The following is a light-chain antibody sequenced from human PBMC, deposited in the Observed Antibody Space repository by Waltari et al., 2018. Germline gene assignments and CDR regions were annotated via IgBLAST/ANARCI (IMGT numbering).Light chain of an antibody. J-gene: IGLJ1*01. CDR3: CSYTSTSTYV. V-gene: IGLV2-14*01. CDR2: EVS. CDR1: LSDIGRYNC. Sequence: QSARTQPASVSGSPGQSIAISCTGSLSDIGRYNCVPCYQHHPGTAPKLLIYEVSKRPSGVSLRFSGSKSGSTASLTISGLQAEDETTYYCCSYTSTSTYVFGNGTKVAVL.